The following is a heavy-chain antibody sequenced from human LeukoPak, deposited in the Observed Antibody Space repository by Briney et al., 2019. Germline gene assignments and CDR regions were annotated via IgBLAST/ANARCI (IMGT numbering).Heavy chain of an antibody. CDR1: GYSISSGYY. CDR3: ARRWGIADD. Sequence: SETLSLTCTVSGYSISSGYYWGWIRQPPGKGLEWIGEINHSGSTNYNPSLKSRVTISVDTSKNQFSLKLSSVTAADTAVYYCARRWGIADDWGQGTLVTVSS. V-gene: IGHV4-38-2*02. J-gene: IGHJ4*02. D-gene: IGHD6-13*01. CDR2: INHSGST.